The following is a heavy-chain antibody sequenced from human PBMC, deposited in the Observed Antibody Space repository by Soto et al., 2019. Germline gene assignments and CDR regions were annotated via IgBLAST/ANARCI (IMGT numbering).Heavy chain of an antibody. CDR1: GYSFTSYW. CDR2: IYPGDSDT. J-gene: IGHJ3*02. V-gene: IGHV5-51*01. CDR3: ASPSNYYDSSGYPSLDAFDI. Sequence: GESLKISCKGSGYSFTSYWIGWVRQMPGKGLEWMGIIYPGDSDTRYSPSFQGQVTISADKSISTAYLQWSSLKASDTAMYYCASPSNYYDSSGYPSLDAFDIWGQGTMVTVS. D-gene: IGHD3-22*01.